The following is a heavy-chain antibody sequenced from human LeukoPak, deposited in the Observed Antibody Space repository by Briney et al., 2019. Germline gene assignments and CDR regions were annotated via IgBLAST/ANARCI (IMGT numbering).Heavy chain of an antibody. Sequence: SETLSPTCAVYGGSFSGYYWSWIRQPPGKGLEWIGEINHSGSTNYNPSLKSRVTISVDTSKNQFSLKLSSVTAADTAVYYCARGLRKVVRGASFHWFDPWGQGTLVTVSS. CDR1: GGSFSGYY. J-gene: IGHJ5*02. V-gene: IGHV4-34*01. D-gene: IGHD3-10*01. CDR2: INHSGST. CDR3: ARGLRKVVRGASFHWFDP.